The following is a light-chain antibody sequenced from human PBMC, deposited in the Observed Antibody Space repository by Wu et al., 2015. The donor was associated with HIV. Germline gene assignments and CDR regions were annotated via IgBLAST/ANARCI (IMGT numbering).Light chain of an antibody. J-gene: IGKJ3*01. CDR1: QSVNSK. Sequence: EIVMTQSPATLSVSPGERATLSCRASQSVNSKLAWYQQKPGQAPRLLIYGASIRATGVPARFTGSGSGTEFALTISSLDSEDFAVYYCQHRHSWPFTFGPGTKVDLK. CDR3: QHRHSWPFT. CDR2: GAS. V-gene: IGKV3-15*01.